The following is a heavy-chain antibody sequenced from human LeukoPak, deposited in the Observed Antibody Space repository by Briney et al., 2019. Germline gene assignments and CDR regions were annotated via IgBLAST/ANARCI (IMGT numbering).Heavy chain of an antibody. Sequence: PSDTLSLTCTVSGGAISGYYWSWIRQPPGKGLEWIAYISYSGSTNSNPSLKSRVTISVDTSKNQFSLRLTSVTAADTAVYYCARSYSSTWYGDFQHWGQGTLVTVSS. J-gene: IGHJ1*01. CDR3: ARSYSSTWYGDFQH. D-gene: IGHD6-13*01. V-gene: IGHV4-59*07. CDR1: GGAISGYY. CDR2: ISYSGST.